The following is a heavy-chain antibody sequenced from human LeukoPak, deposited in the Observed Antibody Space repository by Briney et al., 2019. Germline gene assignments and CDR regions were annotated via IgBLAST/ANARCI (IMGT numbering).Heavy chain of an antibody. CDR1: GFTFGDYA. Sequence: GGSLRLSCPASGFTFGDYAMSWFRQAPGKGLEWVGFIRSKAYGGTTEYAASVKGRFTISRDDSKSIAYLQMNSLKTEDTAVYYCTRDGSGSYYHPPFDYWGQGTLVTVSS. J-gene: IGHJ4*02. D-gene: IGHD3-10*01. CDR2: IRSKAYGGTT. CDR3: TRDGSGSYYHPPFDY. V-gene: IGHV3-49*03.